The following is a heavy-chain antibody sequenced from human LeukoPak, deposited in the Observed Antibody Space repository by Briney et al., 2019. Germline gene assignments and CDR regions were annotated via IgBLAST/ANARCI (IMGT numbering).Heavy chain of an antibody. V-gene: IGHV7-4-1*02. J-gene: IGHJ6*02. Sequence: ASVKVSCKASGYSFTNYAMNWVRQAPEQGLEWMGWINTNTGNPTYAQGFTGRLVFSFDTSVSTAYLQISSLKAEDTAVYYCASQYYYGSKSFDLGGMDVWGQGTTVTVSS. D-gene: IGHD3-10*01. CDR3: ASQYYYGSKSFDLGGMDV. CDR1: GYSFTNYA. CDR2: INTNTGNP.